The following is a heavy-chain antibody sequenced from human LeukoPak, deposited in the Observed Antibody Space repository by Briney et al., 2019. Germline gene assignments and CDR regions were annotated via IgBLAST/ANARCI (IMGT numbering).Heavy chain of an antibody. D-gene: IGHD6-19*01. CDR3: ARDRIAVAGTLNDAFDI. CDR2: INPNSGGT. V-gene: IGHV1-2*02. J-gene: IGHJ3*02. Sequence: ASVKVSCKASGYTFTGYYMHWVRQAPGQGLEWMGWINPNSGGTNFAQKFQGRVTMTRHTSISTAYMELSRLRSDDTAVYYCARDRIAVAGTLNDAFDIWGQGTMVTVSS. CDR1: GYTFTGYY.